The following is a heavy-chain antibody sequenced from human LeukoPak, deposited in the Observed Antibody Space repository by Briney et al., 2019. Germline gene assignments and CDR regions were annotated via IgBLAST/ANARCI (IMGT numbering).Heavy chain of an antibody. V-gene: IGHV4-39*07. D-gene: IGHD5-12*01. CDR2: IYYSGST. CDR1: GGSISSSGYY. Sequence: PSETLSLTCTVSGGSISSSGYYWGWIRQPPGRGLEWIGSIYYSGSTYCNPSLKSRVTISVDTSKNQFSLKLSSVTAADTAVYYCARSPVATPLMWGQGTLVTVSS. CDR3: ARSPVATPLM. J-gene: IGHJ4*02.